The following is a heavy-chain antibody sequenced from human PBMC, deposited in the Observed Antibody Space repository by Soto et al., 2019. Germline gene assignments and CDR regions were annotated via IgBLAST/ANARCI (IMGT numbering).Heavy chain of an antibody. CDR1: GCTFSSYT. Sequence: QVQLVQSGAEVKKPGSSVKVSCKASGCTFSSYTISWVRQAPGQGLEWMGRIIPILGIANYAQKFQGRVTITADKSTSTAYMELSSLRSEDTAVYYCALVVAATRYFDYWGQGTLVTVSS. V-gene: IGHV1-69*02. CDR3: ALVVAATRYFDY. D-gene: IGHD2-15*01. CDR2: IIPILGIA. J-gene: IGHJ4*02.